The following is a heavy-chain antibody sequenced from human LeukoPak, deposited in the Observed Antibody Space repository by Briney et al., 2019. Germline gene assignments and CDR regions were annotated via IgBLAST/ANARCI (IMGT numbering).Heavy chain of an antibody. J-gene: IGHJ4*02. CDR1: GGSISSYY. V-gene: IGHV4-4*07. CDR2: IYTSGST. CDR3: ARVPSVAAAESFDY. Sequence: SETLSLTCTVSGGSISSYYWSWIRQPAGKGLEWIGRIYTSGSTNYNPSLKSRVTMSVDTSKNQFSLKLSSVTAADTAVYYCARVPSVAAAESFDYWGQGTLVTVSS. D-gene: IGHD6-13*01.